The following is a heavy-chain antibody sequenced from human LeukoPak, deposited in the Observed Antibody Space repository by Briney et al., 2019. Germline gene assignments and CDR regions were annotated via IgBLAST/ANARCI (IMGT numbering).Heavy chain of an antibody. D-gene: IGHD2-2*01. J-gene: IGHJ4*02. V-gene: IGHV1-18*01. Sequence: ASVKVSCKASGYTFTSYGISWVRQAPGQGLEWMGWISPYNGNTNYAQKLQGRVTMTTDTSTSTAYMELRSLRSDDTAVYYCAREVGGIVVVPAAMDYWGQGTLVTVSS. CDR2: ISPYNGNT. CDR3: AREVGGIVVVPAAMDY. CDR1: GYTFTSYG.